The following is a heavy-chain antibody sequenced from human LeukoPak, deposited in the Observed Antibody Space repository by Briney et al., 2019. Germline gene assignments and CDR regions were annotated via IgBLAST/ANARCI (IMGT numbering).Heavy chain of an antibody. CDR1: GYTFTSYD. CDR3: ARQLAAAETNWFDP. CDR2: MNPNSGNT. D-gene: IGHD6-13*01. J-gene: IGHJ5*02. V-gene: IGHV1-8*03. Sequence: ASVKVSCKASGYTFTSYDINWVRQATGQGLEWMGWMNPNSGNTGYAQKFQGRVTITADKSTSTAYMELSSLRSEDTAVYYCARQLAAAETNWFDPWGQGTLVTVSS.